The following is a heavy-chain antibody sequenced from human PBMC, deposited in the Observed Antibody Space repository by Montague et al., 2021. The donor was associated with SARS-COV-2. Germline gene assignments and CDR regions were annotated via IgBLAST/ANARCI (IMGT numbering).Heavy chain of an antibody. V-gene: IGHV4-59*01. CDR3: ARRSLGYCSGGSCYSAFDP. J-gene: IGHJ5*02. Sequence: SETLSLTCTVSGGSISSYYWSWIRQPPGKGLEWIGYIYYSGSTNYNPSLKSRVTISVDTSKNQFSLKLSSVTAADTGVYYCARRSLGYCSGGSCYSAFDPWGQGTLVTVSS. CDR1: GGSISSYY. CDR2: IYYSGST. D-gene: IGHD2-15*01.